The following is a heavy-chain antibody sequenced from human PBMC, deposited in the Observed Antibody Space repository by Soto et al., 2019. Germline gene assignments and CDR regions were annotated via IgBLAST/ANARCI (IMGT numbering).Heavy chain of an antibody. V-gene: IGHV2-70*01. J-gene: IGHJ4*02. CDR1: RFSLSRKGMS. D-gene: IGHD1-7*01. CDR2: SDWEEEK. CDR3: TRSTNWNYEYYFDY. Sequence: GSGRTLVNPKQTLILTCAVTRFSLSRKGMSVSWIRQPPGKALEVLALSDWEEEKFYRPSLRIRLPVAKDTSQRQVGLTLTNVVPVDTATYYCTRSTNWNYEYYFDYWGQGTLGTVPS.